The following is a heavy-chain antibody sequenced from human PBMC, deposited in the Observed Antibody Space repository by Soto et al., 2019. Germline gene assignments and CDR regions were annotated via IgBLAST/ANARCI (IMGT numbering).Heavy chain of an antibody. Sequence: SETLSLTCTVSGDSISSGGGSITSHSNYWSWIRQHPGKGLEWIGYIYYSGAAYYNPSLKSRVSMSVDTSRNQFYLKLNSVTAADTAVYYCARLNYYGSENYYNVGWFDPWGQGTLVTVSS. CDR1: GDSISSGGGSITSHSNY. V-gene: IGHV4-31*03. D-gene: IGHD3-10*01. CDR3: ARLNYYGSENYYNVGWFDP. CDR2: IYYSGAA. J-gene: IGHJ5*02.